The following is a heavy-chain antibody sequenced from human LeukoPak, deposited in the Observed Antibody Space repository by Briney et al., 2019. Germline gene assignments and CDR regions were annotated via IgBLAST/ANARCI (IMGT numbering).Heavy chain of an antibody. J-gene: IGHJ4*02. D-gene: IGHD6-13*01. CDR3: TTVRWGSCWYGDI. V-gene: IGHV3-15*01. CDR2: IKSKTEGGTT. Sequence: GGPLRLSCTASGFTFSNARMTWVCQAPGKGLEWVGRIKSKTEGGTTDYTAPVKGRFIISRDDSKNTVYVQMNSLRTEDTAVYYCTTVRWGSCWYGDIWGQGALVTVSS. CDR1: GFTFSNAR.